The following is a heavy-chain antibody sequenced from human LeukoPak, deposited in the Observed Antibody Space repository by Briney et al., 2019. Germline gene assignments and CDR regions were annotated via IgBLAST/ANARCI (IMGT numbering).Heavy chain of an antibody. D-gene: IGHD3-10*01. CDR3: ARGEVVRGVTD. V-gene: IGHV3-74*01. Sequence: PGGSLRLSCAASGFTFSSYWMHWVRQAPGKGLVWVSRINSDGSSTSYADSVKGRFTISRDNAKNTLYLQMNGLRAEDTAVYYCARGEVVRGVTDWGQGTLVTVSS. CDR1: GFTFSSYW. CDR2: INSDGSST. J-gene: IGHJ4*02.